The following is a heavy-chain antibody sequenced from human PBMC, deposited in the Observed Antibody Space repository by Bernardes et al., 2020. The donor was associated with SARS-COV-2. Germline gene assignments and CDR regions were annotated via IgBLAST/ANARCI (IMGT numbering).Heavy chain of an antibody. V-gene: IGHV3-23*01. CDR3: AHSLGDYDFWSGYYLNWFDP. CDR2: ISGSGGST. D-gene: IGHD3-3*01. Sequence: GSLRLSCAASGFTFSSYAMSWVRQAPGKGLEWVSAISGSGGSTYYADSVKGRFTITKDTSKNQVVLTMTNMDPVDTATYYCAHSLGDYDFWSGYYLNWFDPWGQGTLVTVSS. CDR1: GFTFSSYA. J-gene: IGHJ5*02.